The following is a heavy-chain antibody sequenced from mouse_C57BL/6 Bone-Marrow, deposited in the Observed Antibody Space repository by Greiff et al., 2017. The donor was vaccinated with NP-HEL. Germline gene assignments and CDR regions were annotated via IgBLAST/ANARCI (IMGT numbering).Heavy chain of an antibody. CDR3: ARRRSYGSTPFAY. J-gene: IGHJ3*01. CDR2: ISDGGSYT. V-gene: IGHV5-4*01. Sequence: EVQGVESGGGLVKPGGSLKLSCAASGFTFSSYAMSWVRQTPEKRLEWVATISDGGSYTYYPDNVKGRFTISRDNAKNNLYLQMSHLKSEDTAMYYCARRRSYGSTPFAYWGQGTLVTVSA. D-gene: IGHD2-2*01. CDR1: GFTFSSYA.